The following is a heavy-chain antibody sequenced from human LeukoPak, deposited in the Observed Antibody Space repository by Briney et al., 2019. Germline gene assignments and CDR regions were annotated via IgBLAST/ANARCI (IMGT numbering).Heavy chain of an antibody. J-gene: IGHJ3*02. Sequence: PSETLSLTCTVSGGSISSSNYYWGWIRQPPGKGREWIVSIYYSGSTYYSPSLKSRITISVDTTKNKFSLQLHSVTPEDTAMYYCVRDSGLGNDAFDIWGQGTMVTVSS. D-gene: IGHD3-10*01. CDR2: IYYSGST. V-gene: IGHV4-39*07. CDR3: VRDSGLGNDAFDI. CDR1: GGSISSSNYY.